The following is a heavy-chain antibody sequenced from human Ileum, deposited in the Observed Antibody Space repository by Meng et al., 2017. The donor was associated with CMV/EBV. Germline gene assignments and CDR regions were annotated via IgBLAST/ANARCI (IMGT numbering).Heavy chain of an antibody. CDR3: IRDLISGVVPLGY. CDR2: ISTDGSTT. CDR1: GFTFSNYW. D-gene: IGHD3-3*01. V-gene: IGHV3-74*01. Sequence: GESLKISCAASGFTFSNYWMHWARQVPGKGPVWVARISTDGSTTNYADSVKGRFTISRDNAKNTLYLKMNSLRAEDTAIYYCIRDLISGVVPLGYWGQGTLVTVSS. J-gene: IGHJ4*02.